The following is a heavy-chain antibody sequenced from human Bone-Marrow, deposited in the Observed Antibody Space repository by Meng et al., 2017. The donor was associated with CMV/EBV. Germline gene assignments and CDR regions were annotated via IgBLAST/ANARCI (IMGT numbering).Heavy chain of an antibody. V-gene: IGHV3-66*03. Sequence: GGSLRLSCAASGFTVSSNYMSWVRQAPGKGLEWVSVIYSCGSTYYADSVKGRFTISRDNSKNTLYLQMNSLRAEDTAVYYCAREGGSHTRGDYYYGMDVWGQGTTVTVS. J-gene: IGHJ6*02. D-gene: IGHD1-26*01. CDR1: GFTVSSNY. CDR2: IYSCGST. CDR3: AREGGSHTRGDYYYGMDV.